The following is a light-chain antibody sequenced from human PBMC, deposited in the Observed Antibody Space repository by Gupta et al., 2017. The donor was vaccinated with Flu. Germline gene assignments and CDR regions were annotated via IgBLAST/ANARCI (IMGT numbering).Light chain of an antibody. CDR1: QPINSY. CDR2: AAS. Sequence: DIQMTQSPSSLSASVGDRVTMTCRASQPINSYLNWFQQKPGKAPKLLMFAASSLLSAVPSTFSGSGSGTDFTLTISMLHPEDFATYYCQQSDSVPYTFGQGTKVEIK. J-gene: IGKJ2*01. V-gene: IGKV1-39*01. CDR3: QQSDSVPYT.